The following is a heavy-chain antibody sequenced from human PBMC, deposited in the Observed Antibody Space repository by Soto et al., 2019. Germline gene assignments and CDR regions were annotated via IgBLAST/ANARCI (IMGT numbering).Heavy chain of an antibody. V-gene: IGHV3-11*01. J-gene: IGHJ6*03. CDR2: ISSSGSTI. CDR3: ATRPPDIVVEVTPRVRETDYYYYMDV. CDR1: GFRFSDYY. Sequence: QVQLVESGGGLVKPGGSLRLSCTASGFRFSDYYMSWIRQAPGKGLEWISYISSSGSTIYYADSVKGRFTISRDNVKIILYLQMNRPEAEATGVYYCATRPPDIVVEVTPRVRETDYYYYMDVWCKGTRVSGSS. D-gene: IGHD2-15*01.